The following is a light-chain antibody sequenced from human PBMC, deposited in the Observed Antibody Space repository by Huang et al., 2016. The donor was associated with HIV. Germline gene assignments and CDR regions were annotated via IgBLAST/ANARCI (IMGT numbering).Light chain of an antibody. Sequence: DIVMTQSPDSLAVSLGEAATLTCRSSQSVLSSATHKNYLPWFQKKSRQSPKLLMFWASTREAGVPDRFSGSGSGTHFTLTINNVKTEDVAIYYCQQYYTSPQTFGPGTRLEI. CDR3: QQYYTSPQT. CDR2: WAS. V-gene: IGKV4-1*01. CDR1: QSVLSSATHKNY. J-gene: IGKJ1*01.